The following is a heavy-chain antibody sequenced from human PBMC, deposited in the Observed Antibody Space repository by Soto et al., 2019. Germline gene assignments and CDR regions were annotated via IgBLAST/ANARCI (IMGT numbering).Heavy chain of an antibody. J-gene: IGHJ4*02. D-gene: IGHD1-26*01. V-gene: IGHV3-66*01. Sequence: GGSLRLSCAASGFTVSSNYMSWVRQAPGKGLECVSVIYSGGSTYYADSVKGRFTISRDNSKNTLYLQMNSLRAEDTAVYYCARDWLGALDYWGQGTLVTVSS. CDR2: IYSGGST. CDR1: GFTVSSNY. CDR3: ARDWLGALDY.